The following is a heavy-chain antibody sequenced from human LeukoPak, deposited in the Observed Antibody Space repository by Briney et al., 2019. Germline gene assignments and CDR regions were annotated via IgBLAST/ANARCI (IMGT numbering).Heavy chain of an antibody. D-gene: IGHD2-2*01. Sequence: SEALSLTCAVSGGSLSSGGYSWSWLRQPPGKGLEWIGYIYHSGSTYYNPSLKSRVTISVDRSKNQFSLKLSSVTAADTAVYYCARGGYCSSTSCSSNWFDPWGQGTLVTVSS. CDR1: GGSLSSGGYS. J-gene: IGHJ5*02. CDR2: IYHSGST. V-gene: IGHV4-30-2*01. CDR3: ARGGYCSSTSCSSNWFDP.